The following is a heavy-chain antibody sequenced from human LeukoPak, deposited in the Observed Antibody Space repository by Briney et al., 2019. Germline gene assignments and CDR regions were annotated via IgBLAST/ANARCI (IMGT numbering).Heavy chain of an antibody. Sequence: GGSLRLSCAASGFTFSSYGTSWVRQAPGKGLEWVSAFSGSGGSTYYADSVKGRFTISRDNSKNTLYLQMNSLRAEDTAVYYCAKSVWTYCFDHWGQGALVTVSS. CDR3: AKSVWTYCFDH. D-gene: IGHD2-21*01. CDR2: FSGSGGST. CDR1: GFTFSSYG. J-gene: IGHJ4*02. V-gene: IGHV3-23*01.